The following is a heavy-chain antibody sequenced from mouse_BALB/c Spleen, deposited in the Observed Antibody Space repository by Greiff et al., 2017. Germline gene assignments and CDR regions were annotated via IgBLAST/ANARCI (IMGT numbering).Heavy chain of an antibody. D-gene: IGHD2-3*01. Sequence: EVHLVESGGGLVQPGGSLKLSCAASGFTFSSYTMSWVRQTPEKRLEWVAYISNGGGSTYYPDTVKGRFTISRDNAKNTLYLQMSSLKSEDTAMYYCARHDGNYFDYWGQGTTLTVSS. CDR2: ISNGGGST. J-gene: IGHJ2*01. V-gene: IGHV5-12-2*01. CDR3: ARHDGNYFDY. CDR1: GFTFSSYT.